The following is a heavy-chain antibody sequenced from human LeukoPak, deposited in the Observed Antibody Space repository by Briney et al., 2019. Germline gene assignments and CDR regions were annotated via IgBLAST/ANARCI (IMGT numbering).Heavy chain of an antibody. J-gene: IGHJ4*02. Sequence: GGSLRLSCAASGFTFSSYEMNWVRQAPGKGLEWVSYISSSGSTIYYADSVKGRFTISRDNAKNSLYLQMNSLRAEDTAVYYCARDLGSGWYYWGQGTLVTVSS. CDR3: ARDLGSGWYY. V-gene: IGHV3-48*03. D-gene: IGHD6-19*01. CDR1: GFTFSSYE. CDR2: ISSSGSTI.